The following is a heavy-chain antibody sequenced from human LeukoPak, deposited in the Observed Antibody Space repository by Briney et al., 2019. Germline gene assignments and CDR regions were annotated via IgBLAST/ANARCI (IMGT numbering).Heavy chain of an antibody. J-gene: IGHJ6*02. CDR3: ARAMIVVVPPRNWHYYYGMDV. CDR1: GFTFSSYA. D-gene: IGHD3-22*01. Sequence: GGSLRLSCAASGFTFSSYAMSWVRQAPGKGLEWVSYISSSGSTIYYAGSVKGRFTISRDNAKNSLYLQMNSLRAEDTAVYYCARAMIVVVPPRNWHYYYGMDVWGQGTTVTVSS. CDR2: ISSSGSTI. V-gene: IGHV3-48*04.